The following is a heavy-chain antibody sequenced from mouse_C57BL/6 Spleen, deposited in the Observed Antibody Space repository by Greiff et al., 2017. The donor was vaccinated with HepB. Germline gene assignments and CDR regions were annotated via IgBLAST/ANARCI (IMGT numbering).Heavy chain of an antibody. CDR3: ARDEGHERYAMDY. J-gene: IGHJ4*01. CDR2: ISYDGSN. D-gene: IGHD3-1*01. Sequence: VQLQQSGPGLVKPSQSLSLTCSVTGYSITSGYYWNWIRQFPGNKLEWMGYISYDGSNNYNPSLKNRISITRDTSKNQFFLKLNSVTTEDTATYDCARDEGHERYAMDYWGQGTSVTVSS. CDR1: GYSITSGYY. V-gene: IGHV3-6*01.